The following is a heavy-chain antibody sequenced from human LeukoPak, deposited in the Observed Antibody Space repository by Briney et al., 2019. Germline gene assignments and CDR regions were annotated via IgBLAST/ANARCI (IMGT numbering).Heavy chain of an antibody. J-gene: IGHJ4*02. CDR1: GGSISSGDYY. Sequence: SQTLSLTCTVSGGSISSGDYYWSWIRQPPGKGLEWIGEINHSGSTNYNPSLKSRVTISVDTSKNQFSLKLSSVTAADTAVYYCARVYYDSSPFVYYFDYWGQGTLVTVSS. CDR2: INHSGST. CDR3: ARVYYDSSPFVYYFDY. V-gene: IGHV4-30-4*08. D-gene: IGHD3-22*01.